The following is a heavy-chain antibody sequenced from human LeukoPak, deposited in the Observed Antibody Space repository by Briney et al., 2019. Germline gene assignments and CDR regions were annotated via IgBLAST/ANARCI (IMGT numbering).Heavy chain of an antibody. CDR3: ARASHGDYEDWFDP. D-gene: IGHD4-17*01. CDR2: ISAYNGNT. J-gene: IGHJ5*02. V-gene: IGHV1-18*01. CDR1: GYTFTSYG. Sequence: ASVKVSCKASGYTFTSYGISWVRQAPGQGLEWMGWISAYNGNTNYAQKFQGRVTMTRNTSISTAYMELSSLRSEDTAVYYCARASHGDYEDWFDPWGQGTLVTVSS.